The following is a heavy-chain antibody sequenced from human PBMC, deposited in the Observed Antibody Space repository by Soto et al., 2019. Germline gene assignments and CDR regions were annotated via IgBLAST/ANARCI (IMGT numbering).Heavy chain of an antibody. D-gene: IGHD5-12*01. CDR1: GFTFGTYA. J-gene: IGHJ6*02. CDR3: AKVRGYSGYGRYGMDV. Sequence: EVQLLESGGGLVQPGGSLRLSCAASGFTFGTYAMNWVRQAPGKGLEWVSGITGSGGSTYYADSVKGRFTISRDNSKNTLNLQMNSLRAEDTAVYYCAKVRGYSGYGRYGMDVWGQGTTVTVSS. V-gene: IGHV3-23*01. CDR2: ITGSGGST.